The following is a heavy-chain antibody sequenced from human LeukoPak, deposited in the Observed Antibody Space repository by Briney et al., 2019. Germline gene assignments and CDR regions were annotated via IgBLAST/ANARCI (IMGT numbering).Heavy chain of an antibody. CDR2: ISGSGDST. D-gene: IGHD1-7*01. J-gene: IGHJ4*02. CDR3: AKGLLELFFDY. Sequence: GGSLRLSCAASGFIFSKYAMSWVRQAPGKGLEWVSTISGSGDSTYYADSVKGRFTISRDNSKNTLYLQMNSLRAEDTAVYYCAKGLLELFFDYWGQGTLVTVSS. CDR1: GFIFSKYA. V-gene: IGHV3-23*01.